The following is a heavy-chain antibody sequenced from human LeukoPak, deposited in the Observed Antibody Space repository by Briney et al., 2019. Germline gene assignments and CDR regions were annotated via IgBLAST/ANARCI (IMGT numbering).Heavy chain of an antibody. CDR2: INTNTGNP. V-gene: IGHV7-4-1*02. J-gene: IGHJ4*02. D-gene: IGHD3-9*01. Sequence: ASVKVSCKASGYTFTSYAMNWVRQAPGQGLEWMGWINTNTGNPTYAQGFTGRFVFSLDTSVSTAYLQISSLKAEDTAVYYCAREGGLLRYFDWLLFPPDYWGQGTLVTVSS. CDR3: AREGGLLRYFDWLLFPPDY. CDR1: GYTFTSYA.